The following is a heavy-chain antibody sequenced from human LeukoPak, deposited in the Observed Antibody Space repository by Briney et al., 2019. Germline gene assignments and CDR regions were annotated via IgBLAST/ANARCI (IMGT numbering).Heavy chain of an antibody. CDR3: ARAGYSGSDFSA. D-gene: IGHD5-12*01. CDR2: INHSGST. V-gene: IGHV4-34*01. J-gene: IGHJ6*04. CDR1: GGSFSGYY. Sequence: SETLSLTCAVYGGSFSGYYWSWIRQPPGKGLEWIGEINHSGSTNYNPSLKSRVTISVDTSKNQFSLKLSSVTATDTAVYYCARAGYSGSDFSAWGKGSTVTVSS.